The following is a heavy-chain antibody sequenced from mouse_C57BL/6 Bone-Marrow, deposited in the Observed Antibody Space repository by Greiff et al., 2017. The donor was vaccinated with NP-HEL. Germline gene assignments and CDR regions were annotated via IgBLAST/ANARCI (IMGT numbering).Heavy chain of an antibody. Sequence: EVKLVESGGDLVKPGGSLKLSCAASGFTFSSYGMSWVRQTPDKRLEWVATISSGGSYTYYPDSVKGRFTISRDNAKNTLDLKMSSLKAEDTAMYYCARHLGEWFAYWGQGTLVTVSA. CDR3: ARHLGEWFAY. J-gene: IGHJ3*01. CDR1: GFTFSSYG. V-gene: IGHV5-6*01. CDR2: ISSGGSYT. D-gene: IGHD4-1*01.